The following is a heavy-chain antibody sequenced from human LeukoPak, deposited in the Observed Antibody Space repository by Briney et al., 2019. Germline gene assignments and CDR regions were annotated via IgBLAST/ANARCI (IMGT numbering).Heavy chain of an antibody. V-gene: IGHV4-34*01. Sequence: SETLSLTCAVYGGSFSGYNWSWIRQPPGKGLEWIGEINHGGSTDYNPSLKSRVTISVDTSKNQFSLKLSSVTAADTAVYYCARGAVLWFRPKLYYYYMDVWGKGTTVTVSS. CDR1: GGSFSGYN. D-gene: IGHD3-10*01. CDR3: ARGAVLWFRPKLYYYYMDV. J-gene: IGHJ6*03. CDR2: INHGGST.